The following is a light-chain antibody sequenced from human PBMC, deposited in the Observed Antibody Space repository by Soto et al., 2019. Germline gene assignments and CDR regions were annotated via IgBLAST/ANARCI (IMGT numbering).Light chain of an antibody. CDR3: QHYGSSPWT. J-gene: IGKJ1*01. CDR2: GAS. Sequence: EMLLTQSPGTLSLSPGERATLSCRASQSVSSSYLAWYQQNTGQAPMHLIDGASSRATGIPDRFSGSGYGTDFTLTISRLEPEDFAVYYGQHYGSSPWTFGQGTKVEIK. V-gene: IGKV3-20*01. CDR1: QSVSSSY.